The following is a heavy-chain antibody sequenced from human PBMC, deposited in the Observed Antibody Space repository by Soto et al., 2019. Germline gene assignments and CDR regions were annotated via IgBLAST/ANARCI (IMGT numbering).Heavy chain of an antibody. J-gene: IGHJ6*01. V-gene: IGHV1-69*12. D-gene: IGHD2-15*01. CDR1: GGTFSSYA. Sequence: QVQLVQSGAEVKKPGSSVKVSCKASGGTFSSYAISWVRQAPGQGLEWMGGIIPIFGTANYAQKFQGRVTITADESTSTAYMELSSLRSEDKAVYYSARELTEYGGSYFYYCYGMDVWGQGTTVTVSS. CDR2: IIPIFGTA. CDR3: ARELTEYGGSYFYYCYGMDV.